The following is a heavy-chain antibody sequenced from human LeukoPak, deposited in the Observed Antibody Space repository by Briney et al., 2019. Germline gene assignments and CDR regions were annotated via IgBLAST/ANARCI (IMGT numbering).Heavy chain of an antibody. V-gene: IGHV3-30*02. Sequence: GGSLRLSCAASGFTFSSYEMHWVRQAPGKGLEWVAFVRYDGSNKYYADSVKGRFTISRDNSKNTLYLQMNSLRAEDTAVYYCPKGGDTPMVSIDYWGQGTLVTVSS. D-gene: IGHD5-18*01. CDR1: GFTFSSYE. CDR2: VRYDGSNK. J-gene: IGHJ4*02. CDR3: PKGGDTPMVSIDY.